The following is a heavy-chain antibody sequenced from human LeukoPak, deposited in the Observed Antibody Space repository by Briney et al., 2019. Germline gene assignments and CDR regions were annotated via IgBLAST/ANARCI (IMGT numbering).Heavy chain of an antibody. J-gene: IGHJ6*02. CDR2: ISSSSSYI. CDR1: GFTFSSYS. CDR3: ARDWREGATLYGMDV. Sequence: GGSLRLSCAASGFTFSSYSMNWVRQAPGKGLEWVSSISSSSSYIYHADSVKGRFTISRDNAKNSLYLQMNSLRAEDTAVYYCARDWREGATLYGMDVWGQGTTATVSS. V-gene: IGHV3-21*01. D-gene: IGHD1-26*01.